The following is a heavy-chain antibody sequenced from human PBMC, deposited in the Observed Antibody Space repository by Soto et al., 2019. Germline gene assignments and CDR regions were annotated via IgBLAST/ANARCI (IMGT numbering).Heavy chain of an antibody. CDR3: ARGPPSYYDSSGYYKYFDY. Sequence: ASVKVSCQASCYTFTSYGISWVRQAPGQGLEWMGWISAYNGNTNYAQKLQGRVTMTTDTSTSTAYMELRSLRSDDTAVYYCARGPPSYYDSSGYYKYFDYWGQGTLVTVSS. CDR2: ISAYNGNT. J-gene: IGHJ4*02. D-gene: IGHD3-22*01. CDR1: CYTFTSYG. V-gene: IGHV1-18*01.